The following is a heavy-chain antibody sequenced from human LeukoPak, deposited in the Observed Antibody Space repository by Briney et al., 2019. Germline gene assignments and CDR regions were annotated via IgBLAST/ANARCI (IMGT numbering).Heavy chain of an antibody. V-gene: IGHV1-69*06. CDR1: GGTFSSYA. Sequence: GASVKVSCKASGGTFSSYAISWVRQAPGQGLEWMGGIIPIFGTANYAQKFQGRVTITADKSTSTAYVELSSLRSEDTAVYYCARDLAAAGTWWFDPWGQGTLVTVSS. D-gene: IGHD6-13*01. CDR3: ARDLAAAGTWWFDP. CDR2: IIPIFGTA. J-gene: IGHJ5*02.